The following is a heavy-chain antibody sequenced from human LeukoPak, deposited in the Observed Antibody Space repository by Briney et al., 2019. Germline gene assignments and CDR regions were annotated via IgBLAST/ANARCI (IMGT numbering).Heavy chain of an antibody. Sequence: PSETLSLTCTVSGGSISSSSYYWGWIRQPPGKGLEWIGSIYYSGSTYYNPSLKRRVTISVDTSKNQFSLKLGSVTAADTAVYYCARVYWGGRGDFDYWGQGTLVTVSS. V-gene: IGHV4-39*01. J-gene: IGHJ4*02. CDR3: ARVYWGGRGDFDY. CDR2: IYYSGST. CDR1: GGSISSSSYY. D-gene: IGHD7-27*01.